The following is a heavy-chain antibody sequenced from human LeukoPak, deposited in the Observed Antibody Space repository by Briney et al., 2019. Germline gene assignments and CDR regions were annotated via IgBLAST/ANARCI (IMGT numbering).Heavy chain of an antibody. Sequence: PGGSLRLSCAASGFTFSSYWMHWVRQAPGKGLVWVANIKEDGSERYYVDSVKGRFTISRDNAKNSLYLQMNSLRAEDTAVYYCARDPSSLRDSFDYWGQGTLVTVSS. CDR1: GFTFSSYW. J-gene: IGHJ4*02. CDR2: IKEDGSER. V-gene: IGHV3-7*01. D-gene: IGHD6-6*01. CDR3: ARDPSSLRDSFDY.